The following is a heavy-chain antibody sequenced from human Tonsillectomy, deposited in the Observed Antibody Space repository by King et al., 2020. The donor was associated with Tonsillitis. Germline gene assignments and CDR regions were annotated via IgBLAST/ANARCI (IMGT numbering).Heavy chain of an antibody. J-gene: IGHJ3*02. V-gene: IGHV5-51*03. D-gene: IGHD2-2*02. CDR1: GYSFTSHW. CDR2: IYPGDSDT. Sequence: QLVQSGAEVKKPGESLKISCKGSGYSFTSHWIGWVRQMPGKGLEWMGIIYPGDSDTRYSPSFEGQVTISADKSISTAYLQWRSLKASDTSMYYCASHSSYCSSTSCYTGAFDIWGQGTMVTVSS. CDR3: ASHSSYCSSTSCYTGAFDI.